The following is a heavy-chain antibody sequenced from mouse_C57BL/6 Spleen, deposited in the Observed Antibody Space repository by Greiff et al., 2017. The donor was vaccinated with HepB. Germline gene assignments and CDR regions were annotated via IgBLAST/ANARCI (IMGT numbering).Heavy chain of an antibody. J-gene: IGHJ3*01. Sequence: VQLQQPGAELVRPGSSVKLSCKASGYNFTSYWMDWVKQRPGQGLEWIGNIYPSDSETHYNQKFKDKATLTVDKSSSTAYMQLSSLTSEDSAVYYCARRGDSNYDAWFAYWGQGTLVTVSA. CDR2: IYPSDSET. D-gene: IGHD2-5*01. CDR1: GYNFTSYW. CDR3: ARRGDSNYDAWFAY. V-gene: IGHV1-61*01.